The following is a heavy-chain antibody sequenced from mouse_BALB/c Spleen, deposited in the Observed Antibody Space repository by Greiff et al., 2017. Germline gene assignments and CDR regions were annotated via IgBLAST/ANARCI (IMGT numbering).Heavy chain of an antibody. D-gene: IGHD1-2*01. J-gene: IGHJ4*01. Sequence: VQLQQSGAELVKPGASVKLSCTASGFNIKDTYMHWVKQRPEQGLEWIGRIDPANGNTKYDPKFQGKATITADTSSNTAYLQLSSLTSEDTAVYYCARGIITTATDAMDYWGQGTSVTVSS. CDR3: ARGIITTATDAMDY. CDR1: GFNIKDTY. CDR2: IDPANGNT. V-gene: IGHV14-3*02.